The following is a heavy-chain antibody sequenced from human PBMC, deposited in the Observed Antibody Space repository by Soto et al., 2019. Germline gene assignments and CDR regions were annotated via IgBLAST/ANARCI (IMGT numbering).Heavy chain of an antibody. CDR2: IYYSGST. Sequence: PSETLSLTCTVSGGSISSSSYYWGWIRQPPGKGLEWIGSIYYSGSTYYNPSLKSRVTISVDTSKNQFSLKLSSVTAADTAVYYCARTSGGYSSGWYQKSHFDYWGQGTLVTVSS. CDR1: GGSISSSSYY. CDR3: ARTSGGYSSGWYQKSHFDY. D-gene: IGHD6-19*01. J-gene: IGHJ4*02. V-gene: IGHV4-39*01.